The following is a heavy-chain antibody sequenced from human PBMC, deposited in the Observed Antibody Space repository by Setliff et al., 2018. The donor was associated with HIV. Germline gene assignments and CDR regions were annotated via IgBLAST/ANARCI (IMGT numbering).Heavy chain of an antibody. V-gene: IGHV4-59*11. J-gene: IGHJ3*02. CDR2: IYSTGST. CDR3: ARWGENSGRPDWRAFDI. CDR1: GPSINIHY. Sequence: SETLSLTCTVSGPSINIHYWSWIRQSPGKAFEWIGYIYSTGSTNYNPSLQSRVTISMVASRNQFSLKVTSVSTADTAVYYCARWGENSGRPDWRAFDIWGQGTMVTVS. D-gene: IGHD1-26*01.